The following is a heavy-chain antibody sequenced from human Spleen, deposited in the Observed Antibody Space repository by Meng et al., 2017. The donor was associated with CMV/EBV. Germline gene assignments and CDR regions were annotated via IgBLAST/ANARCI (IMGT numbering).Heavy chain of an antibody. CDR3: AHSGAYYDFWSGYYKDSHFDY. Sequence: SGVGVGWIRQRPGKALEWLALICWNDDKRYSPSLKSRLTITKDTSKTQVVLTMTTMDPVDTATYYCAHSGAYYDFWSGYYKDSHFDYWGQGTLVTVSS. D-gene: IGHD3-3*01. J-gene: IGHJ4*02. CDR2: ICWNDDK. V-gene: IGHV2-5*01. CDR1: SGVG.